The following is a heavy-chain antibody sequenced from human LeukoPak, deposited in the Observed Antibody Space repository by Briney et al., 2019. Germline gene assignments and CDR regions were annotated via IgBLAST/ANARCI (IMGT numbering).Heavy chain of an antibody. Sequence: GRSLRLSCAASGFTFDDYAMHWVRQAPGKGLEWVSGISWNSGRIGYADSVKGRFTISRDNAKNSLYLQMNSLRAEDTAVYYCAKDSPHYDFWSGYSPHRPLEFDYWGQGTLVTVSS. D-gene: IGHD3-3*01. V-gene: IGHV3-9*01. CDR2: ISWNSGRI. CDR1: GFTFDDYA. J-gene: IGHJ4*02. CDR3: AKDSPHYDFWSGYSPHRPLEFDY.